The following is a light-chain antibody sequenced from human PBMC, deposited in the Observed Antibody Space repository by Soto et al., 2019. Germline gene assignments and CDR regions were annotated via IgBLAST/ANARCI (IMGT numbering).Light chain of an antibody. CDR3: QQSYSTPRT. Sequence: DIQMTQSPSTLSASVGDRVTITCLASQSISSLLAWFQQKPGKAPEILIYKASSLESGVPSRFSGSGSGTDFTLTISSLQPEDFATYYCQQSYSTPRTFGQGTKVDIK. V-gene: IGKV1-5*03. CDR1: QSISSL. J-gene: IGKJ1*01. CDR2: KAS.